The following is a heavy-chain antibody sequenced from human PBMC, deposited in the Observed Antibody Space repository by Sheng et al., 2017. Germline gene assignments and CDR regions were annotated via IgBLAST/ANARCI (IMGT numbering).Heavy chain of an antibody. V-gene: IGHV3-30*04. J-gene: IGHJ6*02. CDR1: GFTFSSYA. Sequence: QVQLVESGGGVVQPGRSLRLSCAASGFTFSSYAMHWVRQAPGKGLEWVAVISYDGSNKYYADSVKGRFTISRDNSKNTLYLQMNSLRAEDTAVYYCARDALITMIPRRDFYYYYGMDVWGQGTTVTVSS. D-gene: IGHD3-22*01. CDR3: ARDALITMIPRRDFYYYYGMDV. CDR2: ISYDGSNK.